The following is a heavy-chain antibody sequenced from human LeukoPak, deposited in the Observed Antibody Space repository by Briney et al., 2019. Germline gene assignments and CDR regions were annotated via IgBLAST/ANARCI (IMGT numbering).Heavy chain of an antibody. Sequence: ASVKVSCTASGFPVTNYHMHWVRQAPGQGLEWVGLIKGTGDSPDYAQKFQGRVTVTCDTSTNTAYLELRSLKLEDTAVYYCARAPAGTLDFWGQGTLVTVS. J-gene: IGHJ4*02. CDR1: GFPVTNYH. V-gene: IGHV1-46*01. CDR3: ARAPAGTLDF. CDR2: IKGTGDSP. D-gene: IGHD1-26*01.